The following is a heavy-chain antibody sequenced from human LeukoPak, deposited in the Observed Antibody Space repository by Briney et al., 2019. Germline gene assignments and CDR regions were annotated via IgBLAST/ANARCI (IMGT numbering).Heavy chain of an antibody. CDR3: VRDYGHFVQGN. CDR1: TDSISSGSYY. J-gene: IGHJ4*02. Sequence: SETLSLTCTVSTDSISSGSYYWGWVRQSPRQGLEWIGSIVSGGSTYHNPSLKSRITMSIHTSNNQFSLKLSFVTAADTAIYYCVRDYGHFVQGNWGQGTLVTVSS. CDR2: IVSGGST. V-gene: IGHV4-39*02. D-gene: IGHD4-17*01.